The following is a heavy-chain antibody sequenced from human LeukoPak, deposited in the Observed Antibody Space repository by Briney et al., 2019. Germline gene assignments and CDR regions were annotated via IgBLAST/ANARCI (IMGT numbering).Heavy chain of an antibody. CDR1: GFTFSSYS. J-gene: IGHJ4*02. CDR3: ARDRRWELLINYFDY. Sequence: SGGSLRLSCAASGFTFSSYSMNWVRQAPGKGLEWVSSISSSSSYIYYADSVKGRFTNSRDNAKNSLYLQMNSLRAEDTAVYYCARDRRWELLINYFDYWGQGTLVTVSS. CDR2: ISSSSSYI. D-gene: IGHD1-26*01. V-gene: IGHV3-21*01.